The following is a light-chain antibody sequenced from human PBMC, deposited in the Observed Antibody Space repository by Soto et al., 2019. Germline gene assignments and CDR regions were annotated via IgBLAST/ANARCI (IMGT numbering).Light chain of an antibody. V-gene: IGLV1-44*01. CDR2: SNN. Sequence: QSVLTQPPSASGTPGQKVTISCSGSTSNIGSSTVNWYQQLPGTAPKLLIYSNNQRPSGVPDRFSGSKSSTSASLAISGLQSEDEAQYYCATWDDSLNGAVFGGGTQLTVL. CDR3: ATWDDSLNGAV. J-gene: IGLJ7*01. CDR1: TSNIGSST.